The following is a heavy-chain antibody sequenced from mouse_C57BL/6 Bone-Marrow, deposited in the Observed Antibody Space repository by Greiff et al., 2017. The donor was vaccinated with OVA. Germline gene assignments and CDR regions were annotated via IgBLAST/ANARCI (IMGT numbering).Heavy chain of an antibody. D-gene: IGHD4-1*01. V-gene: IGHV14-4*01. J-gene: IGHJ1*03. CDR2: IDPENGDT. CDR1: GFTIKDDY. Sequence: EVQLQQSGAELVRPGASVKLSCTASGFTIKDDYMHWVKQRPEQGLEWIGWIDPENGDTEYASKFQGKATITADTSSNTAYLQLSSLTSEDTAVYYCTTSNFYGHFDVWGTGTTVTVSS. CDR3: TTSNFYGHFDV.